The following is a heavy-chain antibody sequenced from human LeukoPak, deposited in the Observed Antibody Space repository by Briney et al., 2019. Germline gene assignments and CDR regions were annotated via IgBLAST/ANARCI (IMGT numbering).Heavy chain of an antibody. Sequence: GGSLRLSCAASGFTLTGNAMDWVPRAPGKGLGWDSAISVSGDSAYYADSVKGRFTISRDNAKNTLYLQMNSLRAEDTAVYYCARDASLPDYWGQGTLVTVPS. D-gene: IGHD6-6*01. J-gene: IGHJ4*02. CDR3: ARDASLPDY. V-gene: IGHV3-23*01. CDR1: GFTLTGNA. CDR2: ISVSGDSA.